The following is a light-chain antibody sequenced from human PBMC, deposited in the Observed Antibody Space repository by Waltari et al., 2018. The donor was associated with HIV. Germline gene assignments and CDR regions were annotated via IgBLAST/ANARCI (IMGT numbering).Light chain of an antibody. CDR2: RSK. Sequence: SVLTQPPSAARTPGRRATISCYGSSPTIGVTSVYWYKTLPGSPPKLLIQRSKQRPSGFPDRFSGSKSGTSASLAISGLRSEDEADYYCASWDDSLSGLVFGGGTKLTVL. CDR1: SPTIGVTS. CDR3: ASWDDSLSGLV. V-gene: IGLV1-47*01. J-gene: IGLJ2*01.